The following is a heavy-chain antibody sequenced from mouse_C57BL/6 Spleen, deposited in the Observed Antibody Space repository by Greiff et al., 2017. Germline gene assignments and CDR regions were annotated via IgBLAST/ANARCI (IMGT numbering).Heavy chain of an antibody. CDR1: GFTFTDYY. D-gene: IGHD2-4*01. J-gene: IGHJ3*01. Sequence: EVQGVESGGGLVQPGGSLSLSCAASGFTFTDYYMSWVRQPPGKALEWLGFIRNKANGYTTEYSASVKGRFTISRDNSQSILYLQMNALRAEDSATCYCARNIYDYDEGFAYWGQGTLVTVSA. V-gene: IGHV7-3*01. CDR2: IRNKANGYTT. CDR3: ARNIYDYDEGFAY.